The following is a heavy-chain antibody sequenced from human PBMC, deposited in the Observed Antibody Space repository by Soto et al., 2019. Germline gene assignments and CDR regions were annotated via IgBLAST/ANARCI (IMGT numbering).Heavy chain of an antibody. D-gene: IGHD3-10*01. CDR1: GFTFDDYA. Sequence: LRLSCAASGFTFDDYAMHWVRQAPGKGLEWVSGISWNSGSIGYADSVKGRFTISRGNAKNSLYLQMNSLRAEDTALYYCAKVYLGDGSGSYSDYYGMDVWGQGTTVTVSS. J-gene: IGHJ6*02. V-gene: IGHV3-9*01. CDR3: AKVYLGDGSGSYSDYYGMDV. CDR2: ISWNSGSI.